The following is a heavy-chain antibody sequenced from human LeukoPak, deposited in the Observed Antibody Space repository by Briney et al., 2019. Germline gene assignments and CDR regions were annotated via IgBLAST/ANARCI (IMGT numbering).Heavy chain of an antibody. J-gene: IGHJ3*02. CDR2: ISYDGNFR. D-gene: IGHD3-16*02. CDR1: GFTFSSYS. V-gene: IGHV3-30*03. CDR3: ARPAPPGGIVYGFHI. Sequence: GGSLRLSCAASGFTFSSYSMNWVRQAPGKGLEWVALISYDGNFRNYAESVKGRFTISRDNSKNTVHLQMNSLGAEDTAVYYCARPAPPGGIVYGFHIWGQGTMVTVSS.